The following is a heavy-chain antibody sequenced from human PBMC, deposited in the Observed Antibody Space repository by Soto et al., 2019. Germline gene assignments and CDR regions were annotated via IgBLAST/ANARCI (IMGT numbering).Heavy chain of an antibody. CDR2: MIPNSGKI. CDR1: GYTFSSYD. D-gene: IGHD4-17*01. Sequence: QVQLVQSGAEVKKPGASVKVSCKASGYTFSSYDINWVRQATRQGLEWMGWMIPNSGKIGYAQKFQGRLTMTRNTSISTAYMELSSLRSEDTAVYYCARDYGDYSGDYWGQGTLVTVSS. J-gene: IGHJ4*02. V-gene: IGHV1-8*01. CDR3: ARDYGDYSGDY.